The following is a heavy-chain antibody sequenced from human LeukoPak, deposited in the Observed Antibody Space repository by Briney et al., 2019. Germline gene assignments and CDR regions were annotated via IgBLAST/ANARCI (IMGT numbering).Heavy chain of an antibody. J-gene: IGHJ4*02. CDR2: IYYSGST. V-gene: IGHV4-30-4*01. D-gene: IGHD3-22*01. CDR3: ARDCYDSSGYYNFDY. Sequence: SQTLSLTCTVSGGSISSGDYYWSWIRQPPGKGLEWIGYIYYSGSTYYNPSLKSRVTISVDTSKNQFSLKLSSVTAADTAVYYCARDCYDSSGYYNFDYWGQGTLVTVSS. CDR1: GGSISSGDYY.